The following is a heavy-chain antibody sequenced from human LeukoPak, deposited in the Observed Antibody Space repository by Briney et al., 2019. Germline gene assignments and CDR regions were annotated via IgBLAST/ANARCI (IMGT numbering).Heavy chain of an antibody. J-gene: IGHJ4*02. V-gene: IGHV4-31*03. CDR3: ARGSDDILTGFDY. CDR2: IYYSGST. Sequence: SETLSLTRTVSGGSISSGGYYWSWIRQHPGKGLEWIGYIYYSGSTYYNPSLKSRVTISVDTSKNQFSLKLSSVTAADTAVYYCARGSDDILTGFDYWGQGTLVTVSS. CDR1: GGSISSGGYY. D-gene: IGHD3-9*01.